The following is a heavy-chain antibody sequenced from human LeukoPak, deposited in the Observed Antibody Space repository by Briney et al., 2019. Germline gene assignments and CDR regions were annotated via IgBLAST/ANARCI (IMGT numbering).Heavy chain of an antibody. Sequence: GGSLRLSCAASGFTFSTYSMNWVRQAPGKGLEWVSYISGTSSLIYYADSVKGRFTISRDNAKNTLYLQMNSLRAEDTAVYYCARDAVDTANAVWGQGTTVTVSS. D-gene: IGHD5-18*01. V-gene: IGHV3-48*01. CDR1: GFTFSTYS. J-gene: IGHJ6*02. CDR3: ARDAVDTANAV. CDR2: ISGTSSLI.